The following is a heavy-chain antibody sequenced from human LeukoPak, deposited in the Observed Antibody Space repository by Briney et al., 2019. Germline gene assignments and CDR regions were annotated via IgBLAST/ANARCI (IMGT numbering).Heavy chain of an antibody. D-gene: IGHD6-6*01. J-gene: IGHJ6*03. CDR1: GYTFTSYD. CDR3: AVIAARPDYYYYYMDV. V-gene: IGHV1-8*01. CDR2: MNPNSGNT. Sequence: ASVKVSCKASGYTFTSYDINWVRQATGQGLEWMGWMNPNSGNTGYAQKFQGRVTMTRNTSISTAYMELSSLRSEDTAVYYCAVIAARPDYYYYYMDVWGKGTTVTVFS.